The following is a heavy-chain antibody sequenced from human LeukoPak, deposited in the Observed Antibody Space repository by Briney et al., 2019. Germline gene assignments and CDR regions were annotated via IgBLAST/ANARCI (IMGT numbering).Heavy chain of an antibody. J-gene: IGHJ4*02. CDR3: ARGNVLLWFAEPHYFDY. CDR1: GGSFSGYY. CDR2: INHSGST. Sequence: PSETLSLTCAVYGGSFSGYYWSWIRQPPGKGLEWIGEINHSGSTNYNPSLKSRVTISVDTSKNQFSLKLSSVTAADTAVYYCARGNVLLWFAEPHYFDYWGQGTLVTVSS. D-gene: IGHD3-10*01. V-gene: IGHV4-34*01.